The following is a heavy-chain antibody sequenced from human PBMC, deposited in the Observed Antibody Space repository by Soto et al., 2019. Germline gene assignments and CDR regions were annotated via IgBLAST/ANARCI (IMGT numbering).Heavy chain of an antibody. CDR3: ASLYYYGSGSYLDY. CDR2: IYHSGST. CDR1: GCSISSSNW. Sequence: TSETLSLTCAVSGCSISSSNWWSWVRQPPGKGLEWIGEIYHSGSTNYNPSLKSRVTISVDKSKNQFSLKLSSVTAADTAVYYCASLYYYGSGSYLDYWGQGTLVTVSS. V-gene: IGHV4-4*02. D-gene: IGHD3-10*01. J-gene: IGHJ4*02.